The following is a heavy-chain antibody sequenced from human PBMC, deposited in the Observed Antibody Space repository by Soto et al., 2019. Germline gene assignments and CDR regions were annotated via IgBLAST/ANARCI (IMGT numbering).Heavy chain of an antibody. CDR2: INPNSGGT. Sequence: SVKVSCKVSGHTITSYFIHLARHPPGQGLEWMGWINPNSGGTNYAQKFQSRVTMTRDTSTSTAYMELRRLKSDDMAIDYCERVLWNNAGYDMDVWGQGATVTV. CDR1: GHTITSYF. V-gene: IGHV1-2*02. J-gene: IGHJ6*01. CDR3: ERVLWNNAGYDMDV. D-gene: IGHD1-1*01.